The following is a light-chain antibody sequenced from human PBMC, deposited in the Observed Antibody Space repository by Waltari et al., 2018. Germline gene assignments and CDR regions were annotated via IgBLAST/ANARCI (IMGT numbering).Light chain of an antibody. CDR1: NLETKS. J-gene: IGLJ3*02. CDR3: QAWDSSTPGV. CDR2: QDA. Sequence: SYELTQPSSVSVSPGQTASITCSGDNLETKSVSWYQQRPGQSPFLVIYQDAKRPSVITERFSGANSGNTATLTISGTQAMDEADYYCQAWDSSTPGVFGGGTKVTVL. V-gene: IGLV3-1*01.